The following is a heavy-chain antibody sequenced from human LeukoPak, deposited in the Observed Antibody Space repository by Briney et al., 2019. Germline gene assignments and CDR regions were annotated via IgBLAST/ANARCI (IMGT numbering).Heavy chain of an antibody. CDR2: IYYSGST. D-gene: IGHD3-3*01. Sequence: SETLSLTCTVSGGSISSSSYYWGWIRQPPGKGLEWIGSIYYSGSTYYNPSLKSRVTISVDTSKNQFSLKLSSVTAADTAVYYCARGKSYDFWSGPLAYYYYMDVWGKGTTVTVSS. J-gene: IGHJ6*03. CDR1: GGSISSSSYY. CDR3: ARGKSYDFWSGPLAYYYYMDV. V-gene: IGHV4-39*07.